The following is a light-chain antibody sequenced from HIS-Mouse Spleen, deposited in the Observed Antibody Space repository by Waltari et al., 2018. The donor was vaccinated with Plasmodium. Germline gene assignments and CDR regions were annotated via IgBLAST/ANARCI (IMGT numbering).Light chain of an antibody. J-gene: IGLJ3*02. CDR2: EDR. V-gene: IGLV3-10*01. Sequence: SYELTQPPSVSVSPGQTARITCSGDALPTKYAYWYQQKSGQAPVLVIYEDRKRPSGIPERFSGSSSWTMATLTISGAQVEDEADYYCYSTDSSGNHRVFGGGTKLTVL. CDR1: ALPTKY. CDR3: YSTDSSGNHRV.